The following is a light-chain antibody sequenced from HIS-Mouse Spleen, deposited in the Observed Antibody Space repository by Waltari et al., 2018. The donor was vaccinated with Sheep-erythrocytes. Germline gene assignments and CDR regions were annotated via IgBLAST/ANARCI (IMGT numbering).Light chain of an antibody. CDR2: EVS. J-gene: IGLJ3*02. CDR3: SSYAGSNNWV. Sequence: QSALTQPPSASGSPGQSVTISCTGTSSDVGGYNYVSWYQQHPGKAPNLMIYEVSKRPSGVPARFSGSKSGNTASLTVSGLQAEDEADYYCSSYAGSNNWVFGGGTKLTVL. CDR1: SSDVGGYNY. V-gene: IGLV2-8*01.